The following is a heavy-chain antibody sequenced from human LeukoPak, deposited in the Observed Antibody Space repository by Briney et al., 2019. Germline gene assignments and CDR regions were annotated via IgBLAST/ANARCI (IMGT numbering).Heavy chain of an antibody. D-gene: IGHD1-26*01. V-gene: IGHV1-18*01. CDR1: GYTFTSYG. J-gene: IGHJ4*02. CDR2: ISAYNGNT. CDR3: ARGTLIEGGSYPRIDY. Sequence: ASVKVSCKASGYTFTSYGISWVRQAPGQGLEWMRWISAYNGNTNYAQKFQGRVTMTRDTSISTAYMELSRLRSDDTAVYYCARGTLIEGGSYPRIDYWGQGTLVTVSS.